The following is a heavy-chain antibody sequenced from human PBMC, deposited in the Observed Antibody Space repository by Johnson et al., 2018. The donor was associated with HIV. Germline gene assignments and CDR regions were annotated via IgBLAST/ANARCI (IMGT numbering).Heavy chain of an antibody. CDR2: IRYDGSSK. CDR3: ARAEQLAGGAFDI. V-gene: IGHV3-30*02. CDR1: AFNFNTYG. Sequence: QVQLVESGGGVVQPGGSLRLSCAASAFNFNTYGMDWVRQAPGKGLEWVAFIRYDGSSKYYAESVKGRFTISRDNSKKTLYLQMNSLRAEDTAVYYCARAEQLAGGAFDIWGQGTMVTVSS. D-gene: IGHD6-6*01. J-gene: IGHJ3*02.